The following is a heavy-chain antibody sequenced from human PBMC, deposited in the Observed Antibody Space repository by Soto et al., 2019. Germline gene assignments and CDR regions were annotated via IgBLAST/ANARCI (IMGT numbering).Heavy chain of an antibody. V-gene: IGHV4-31*03. CDR3: AGGRRGYSYGYVGWYFDL. CDR1: GGSISSGGYY. D-gene: IGHD5-18*01. CDR2: IYYSGST. Sequence: QVQLQESGPGLVKPSQTLSLTCTVSGGSISSGGYYWSWIRQHPGKGLEWIGYIYYSGSTYYNPSLKSRVTISVDTSKNQFSLKVSSVTAADTAVYYCAGGRRGYSYGYVGWYFDLWGRGTLVTVSS. J-gene: IGHJ2*01.